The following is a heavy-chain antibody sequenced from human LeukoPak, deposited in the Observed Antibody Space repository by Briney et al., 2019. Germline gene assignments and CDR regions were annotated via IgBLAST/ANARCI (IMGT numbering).Heavy chain of an antibody. CDR2: IYYSGST. J-gene: IGHJ5*02. V-gene: IGHV4-59*01. Sequence: TSETLSLTCTVSGVSISSYYWSWVRQPPGKGLEWIGYIYYSGSTNYNPSLKSRVTISVDTSKNQFSLKLSSVTAADTAVYYCARATAPPSNYYDSSGIPLWFDPWGQGTLVTVSS. D-gene: IGHD3-22*01. CDR3: ARATAPPSNYYDSSGIPLWFDP. CDR1: GVSISSYY.